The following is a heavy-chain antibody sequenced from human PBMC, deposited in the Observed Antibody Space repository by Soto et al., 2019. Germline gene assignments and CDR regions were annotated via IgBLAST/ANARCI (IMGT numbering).Heavy chain of an antibody. CDR2: ISYSGNT. CDR3: ATIITSSRRSEYFHH. D-gene: IGHD3-3*01. Sequence: SETLSLTCTVSGASISSAGYSWSWIRQPPGEGLEWIGYISYSGNTYYNPSLKSRLALSVDRSKNQFSLKLSFVTAADTAVSNCATIITSSRRSEYFHHWGQGTLVTVSS. CDR1: GASISSAGYS. V-gene: IGHV4-30-2*01. J-gene: IGHJ1*01.